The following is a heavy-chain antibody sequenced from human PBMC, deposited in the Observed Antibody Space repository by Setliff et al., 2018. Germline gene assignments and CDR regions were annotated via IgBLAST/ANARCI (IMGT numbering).Heavy chain of an antibody. D-gene: IGHD2-2*03. Sequence: SETLSLTCSVSGVSLTSSHFYWSWIRQRPGKGLEWIGKIDYRGSTRYNPSLETRVSMSVDTSKNQFSLRLTSVTDADTAVYYCAMDQGVVWGKGTTVTISS. CDR1: GVSLTSSHFY. CDR2: IDYRGST. J-gene: IGHJ6*04. CDR3: AMDQGVV. V-gene: IGHV4-31*03.